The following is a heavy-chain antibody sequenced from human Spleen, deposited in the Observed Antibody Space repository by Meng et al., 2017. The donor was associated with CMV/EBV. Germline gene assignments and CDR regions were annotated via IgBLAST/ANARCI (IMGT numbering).Heavy chain of an antibody. D-gene: IGHD2-21*02. CDR1: DGPLITSNW. Sequence: VPAQESGPGLAKPLGALPPTCAVSDGPLITSNWVSWVRQAPGKGLEWIGEIYHSGSTNYNPSLKSRVTISVDKSKNQFSLKLSSVTAADTAVYYCARVVTALWGYYFDYWGQGTLVTVSS. J-gene: IGHJ4*02. CDR3: ARVVTALWGYYFDY. V-gene: IGHV4-4*02. CDR2: IYHSGST.